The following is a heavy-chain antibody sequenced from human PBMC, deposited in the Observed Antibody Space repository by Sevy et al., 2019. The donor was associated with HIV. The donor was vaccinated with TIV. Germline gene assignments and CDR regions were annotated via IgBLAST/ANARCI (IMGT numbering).Heavy chain of an antibody. CDR2: ISGSGGST. CDR3: VKSGQWPTRNWFDP. V-gene: IGHV3-23*01. Sequence: GGSLRLSCAASGFTFSSYAMSWVRQAPGKGLEWVSAISGSGGSTYYADSVKGRFTISRDNSKNTLYLQMNSLRAEDTAVYYCVKSGQWPTRNWFDPWGQGTLVTVSS. D-gene: IGHD6-19*01. J-gene: IGHJ5*02. CDR1: GFTFSSYA.